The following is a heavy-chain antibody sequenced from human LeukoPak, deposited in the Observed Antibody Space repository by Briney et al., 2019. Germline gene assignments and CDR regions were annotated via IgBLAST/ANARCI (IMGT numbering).Heavy chain of an antibody. D-gene: IGHD3-22*01. J-gene: IGHJ4*02. CDR1: GGSISSYY. Sequence: SETLSLTCTVSGGSISSYYWSWIRQPPGKGLEWIGYIYYSGSTYYNPSLKSRVTISVDTSKNQFSLKLSSVTAADTAVYYCARGHSSGYYDTNLFDYWGQGTLVTVSS. V-gene: IGHV4-59*12. CDR3: ARGHSSGYYDTNLFDY. CDR2: IYYSGST.